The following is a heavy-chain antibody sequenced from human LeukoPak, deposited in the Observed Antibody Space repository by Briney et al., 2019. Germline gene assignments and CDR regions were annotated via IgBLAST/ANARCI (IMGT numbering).Heavy chain of an antibody. J-gene: IGHJ3*02. V-gene: IGHV4-31*03. Sequence: TSETLSLTCTVSGGSISSGGYYWSWIRQHPGKGLEWIGYIYYSGSTHYNPSLKSRVTISVDTSKNQFSLKLSSVTAADTAVYYCARQEVVVAATLATAFDIWGQGTMVTVSS. CDR1: GGSISSGGYY. CDR2: IYYSGST. D-gene: IGHD2-15*01. CDR3: ARQEVVVAATLATAFDI.